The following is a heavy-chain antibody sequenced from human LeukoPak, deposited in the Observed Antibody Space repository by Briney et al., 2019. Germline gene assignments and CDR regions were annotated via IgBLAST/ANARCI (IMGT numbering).Heavy chain of an antibody. CDR3: AREDYGDYFDY. Sequence: GGSLRLSCAASGFTFSSYSMNWVRRAPGKGLEWVSSISSSSSYIYYADSVKGRFTISRDNAKNSLYLQMNSLRAEDTAVYYCAREDYGDYFDYWGQGTLVTVSS. D-gene: IGHD4-17*01. CDR1: GFTFSSYS. CDR2: ISSSSSYI. J-gene: IGHJ4*02. V-gene: IGHV3-21*01.